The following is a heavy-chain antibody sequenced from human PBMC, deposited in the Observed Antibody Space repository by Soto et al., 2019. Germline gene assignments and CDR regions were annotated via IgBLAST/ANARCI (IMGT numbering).Heavy chain of an antibody. J-gene: IGHJ4*02. V-gene: IGHV3-23*01. Sequence: EVQLLESGGGLVQPGGSLRLSCAASGFTFSSYAMSWVRQAPGKGLEWVSAISGSGGSTYYADSVKGRFTISRDNSKNKLYLQMNSLRAEDTAVYYCAKDLSRSGYCSSTSCYVVDYWGQGTLVTVSS. D-gene: IGHD2-2*01. CDR2: ISGSGGST. CDR3: AKDLSRSGYCSSTSCYVVDY. CDR1: GFTFSSYA.